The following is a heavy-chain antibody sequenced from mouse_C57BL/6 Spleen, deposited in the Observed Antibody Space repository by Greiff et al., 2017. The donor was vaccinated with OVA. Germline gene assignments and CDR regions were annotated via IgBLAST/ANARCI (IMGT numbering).Heavy chain of an antibody. CDR2: IHPNSGST. CDR1: GYTFTSYW. V-gene: IGHV1-64*01. J-gene: IGHJ3*01. CDR3: ERDYSNDGGWFAY. Sequence: QVQLQQPGAELVKPGASVKLSCKASGYTFTSYWMHWVKQRPGQGLEWIGMIHPNSGSTNYNEKFKSKATLTVDKSSSTAYMQLSSLTSEDSAVYYCERDYSNDGGWFAYWGQGTLVTVSA. D-gene: IGHD2-12*01.